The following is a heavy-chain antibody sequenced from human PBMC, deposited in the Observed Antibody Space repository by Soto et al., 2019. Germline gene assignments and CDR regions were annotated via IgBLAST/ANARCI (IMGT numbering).Heavy chain of an antibody. Sequence: QVQLQESGPGLVKPSQTLSLTCTVSGGSISSGGYYWSWIRQHPGKGLEWIGYIYYSGSTYYNPSLKSRVTISVDTSKNQSSLKLSSVTAADTAVYYCAREPQTRTTPDNWFDPWGQGTLVTVSS. D-gene: IGHD1-1*01. J-gene: IGHJ5*02. V-gene: IGHV4-31*03. CDR2: IYYSGST. CDR3: AREPQTRTTPDNWFDP. CDR1: GGSISSGGYY.